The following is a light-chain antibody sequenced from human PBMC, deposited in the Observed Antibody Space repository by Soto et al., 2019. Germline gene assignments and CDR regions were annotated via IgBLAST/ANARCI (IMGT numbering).Light chain of an antibody. CDR2: DAS. CDR3: QQYAGSLYT. V-gene: IGKV3-20*01. Sequence: EIVLTQSPGTLSLSPGEGATLSCRASQSIYTKLAWYQKKSGQAPRLLIYDASTRAYGIPDRFSGSGSGTDFSLTISRLEPEDFAVYYCQQYAGSLYTFAQGTKVGIK. J-gene: IGKJ2*01. CDR1: QSIYTK.